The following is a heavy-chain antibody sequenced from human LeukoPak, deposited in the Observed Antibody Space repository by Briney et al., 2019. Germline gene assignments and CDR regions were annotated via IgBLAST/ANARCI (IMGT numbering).Heavy chain of an antibody. J-gene: IGHJ4*02. Sequence: PSETLSLTCAVYGGSFSGYYWSWIRQPPGKGLEWIGEIYHSGTTNYNPSLKSRVTISVDTSKNQFSLKLTSVTAADTAVYYCARRDSNSWYNYWGQGTLVTVSS. CDR1: GGSFSGYY. CDR3: ARRDSNSWYNY. V-gene: IGHV4-34*01. CDR2: IYHSGTT. D-gene: IGHD2-2*02.